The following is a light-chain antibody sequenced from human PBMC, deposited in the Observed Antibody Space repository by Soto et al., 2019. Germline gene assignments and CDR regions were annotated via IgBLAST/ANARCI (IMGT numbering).Light chain of an antibody. V-gene: IGLV2-11*01. CDR2: DVS. CDR3: CSYAGSSNWV. Sequence: QSVLTQPRSVSGSPGQSVTLSCTGTSSDVGGYNYVSWYQQHPGKAPKLMIYDVSKRPSGVPDRFSGSKSGNTASLTISGLQAEDEADYYCCSYAGSSNWVFGGGTQLTVL. CDR1: SSDVGGYNY. J-gene: IGLJ3*02.